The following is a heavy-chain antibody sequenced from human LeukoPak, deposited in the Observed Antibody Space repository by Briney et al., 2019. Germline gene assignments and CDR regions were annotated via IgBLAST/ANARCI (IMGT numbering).Heavy chain of an antibody. D-gene: IGHD3-9*01. CDR3: ARQGGDILTGYLDY. CDR2: ISSSGTYT. Sequence: NPGGSLRLSCATSGFTFSDYYMSWIRQAPGKGLEWVSYISSSGTYTNSADSVKGRFTISRDYPKNSLYLQMSSLRAEDTAVYYCARQGGDILTGYLDYWGQGTLVTVSS. V-gene: IGHV3-11*03. CDR1: GFTFSDYY. J-gene: IGHJ4*02.